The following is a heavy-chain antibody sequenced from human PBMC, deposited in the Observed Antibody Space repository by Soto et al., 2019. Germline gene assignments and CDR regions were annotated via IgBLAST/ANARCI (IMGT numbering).Heavy chain of an antibody. CDR1: GYAFTSYV. CDR3: ARSTLVGYGGYASVWNWFDP. V-gene: IGHV1-8*01. D-gene: IGHD5-12*01. Sequence: VASVKVSCKASGYAFTSYVINWVRQATGQGLEWMGWMNPNSGNTAYAQEFQDRVTMTRNASISTAYMELRSLRSEDTAVFYCARSTLVGYGGYASVWNWFDPWGQGTLVTVSS. J-gene: IGHJ5*02. CDR2: MNPNSGNT.